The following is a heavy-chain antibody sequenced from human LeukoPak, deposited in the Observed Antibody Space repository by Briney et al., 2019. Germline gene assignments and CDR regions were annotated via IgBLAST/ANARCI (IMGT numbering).Heavy chain of an antibody. CDR2: IYHSGSGST. CDR1: GGSISSGGHS. J-gene: IGHJ3*02. Sequence: PSETLSLTCTVSGGSISSGGHSWSWIRQPPGKGLEWIGYIYHSGSGSTYYNPSLKSRVTISIDKSKNQFSLKLNSVTAADTAVYYCASQGDAFDIWGQGTMVTVSS. V-gene: IGHV4-30-2*01. CDR3: ASQGDAFDI.